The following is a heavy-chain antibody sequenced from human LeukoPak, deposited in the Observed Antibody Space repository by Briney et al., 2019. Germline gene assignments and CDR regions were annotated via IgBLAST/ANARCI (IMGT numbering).Heavy chain of an antibody. CDR3: ARDRWGYSYGGD. Sequence: GSLRLSCVASGFTFGTYWMSWVRPAPGKGLEWVANIKEDGSKKYYVDSVKGRFTISRDNAKNSLYLQMNSLRAEDTAVYYCARDRWGYSYGGDWGQGTLVTVSS. V-gene: IGHV3-7*01. J-gene: IGHJ4*02. D-gene: IGHD5-18*01. CDR2: IKEDGSKK. CDR1: GFTFGTYW.